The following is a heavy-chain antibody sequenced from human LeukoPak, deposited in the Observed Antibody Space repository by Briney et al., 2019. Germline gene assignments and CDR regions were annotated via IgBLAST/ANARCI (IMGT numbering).Heavy chain of an antibody. CDR3: ASLSVGDYEQFDY. D-gene: IGHD4-17*01. CDR2: IYPGDSDT. CDR1: GYSFTSYW. Sequence: GASLQISCKGSGYSFTSYWIGWVRPMPGKGLEWMGIIYPGDSDTRYSPSFQGQVTISADKSISTAYLQWSSLKASDTAMYYCASLSVGDYEQFDYWGQGTLVTVSS. J-gene: IGHJ4*02. V-gene: IGHV5-51*01.